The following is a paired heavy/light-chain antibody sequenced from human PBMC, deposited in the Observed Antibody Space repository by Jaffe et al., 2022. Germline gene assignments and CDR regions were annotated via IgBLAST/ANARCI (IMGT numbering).Heavy chain of an antibody. CDR2: ISSSGSTI. CDR3: ARDNWNPGYSYAAVYYFDY. Sequence: EVQLVESGGGLVQPGGSLRLSCAASGFTFSSYEMNWVRQAPGKGLEWVSYISSSGSTIYYADSVKGRFTISRDNAKNSLYLQMNSLRAEDTAVYYCARDNWNPGYSYAAVYYFDYWGQGTLVTVSS. J-gene: IGHJ4*02. V-gene: IGHV3-48*03. D-gene: IGHD5-18*01. CDR1: GFTFSSYE.
Light chain of an antibody. CDR3: QQYYSYPRT. CDR2: AAS. CDR1: QGISSY. J-gene: IGKJ2*02. Sequence: AIRMTQSPSSFSASTGDRVTITCRASQGISSYLAWYQQKPGKAPKLLIYAASTLQSGVPSRFSGSGSGTDFTLTISCLQSEDFATYYCQQYYSYPRTFGQGTKLEIK. V-gene: IGKV1-8*01.